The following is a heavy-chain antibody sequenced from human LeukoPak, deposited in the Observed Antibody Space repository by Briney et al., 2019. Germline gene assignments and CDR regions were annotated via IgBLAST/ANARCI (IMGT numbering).Heavy chain of an antibody. CDR1: GFTFDDYG. CDR2: ISRNGGSS. V-gene: IGHV3-20*04. J-gene: IGHJ4*02. CDR3: VRSITIFGV. Sequence: GGSLRLSCAASGFTFDDYGMSRVRQAPGKGLEWVSGISRNGGSSGYADSVKGRFTITRDNAKNSLYLQMKNLRAYDTALYYCVRSITIFGVWGQGTLVTVSS. D-gene: IGHD3-3*01.